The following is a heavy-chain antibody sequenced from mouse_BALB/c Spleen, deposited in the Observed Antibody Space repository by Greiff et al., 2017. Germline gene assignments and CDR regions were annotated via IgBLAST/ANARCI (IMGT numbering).Heavy chain of an antibody. Sequence: EVKLMESGPGLVKPSQSLSLTCTVTGYSITSDYAWNWIRQFPGNKLEWMGYISYSGSTSYNPSLKSRISITRDTSKNQFFLQLNSVTTEDTATYYCAREAGGYWGQGTTLTVSS. V-gene: IGHV3-2*02. CDR1: GYSITSDYA. J-gene: IGHJ2*01. CDR2: ISYSGST. CDR3: AREAGGY.